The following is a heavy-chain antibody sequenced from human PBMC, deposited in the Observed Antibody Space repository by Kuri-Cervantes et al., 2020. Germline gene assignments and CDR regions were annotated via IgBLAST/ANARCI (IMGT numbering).Heavy chain of an antibody. D-gene: IGHD1-26*01. V-gene: IGHV4-30-4*08. J-gene: IGHJ4*02. CDR2: IYYSGST. Sequence: SETLSLTCTVSGGSISSGDYYWSWIRQPPGKGLEWIGYIYYSGSTYYNPSLKSRVTISVDTSKNQSSLQLSSVTAADTAVYYCARLDYSESWFDYWGQGTLVTVSS. CDR1: GGSISSGDYY. CDR3: ARLDYSESWFDY.